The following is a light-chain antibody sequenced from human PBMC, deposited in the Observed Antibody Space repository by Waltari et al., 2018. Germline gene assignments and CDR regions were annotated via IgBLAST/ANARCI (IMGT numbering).Light chain of an antibody. CDR3: SSYTSSSTLGL. V-gene: IGLV2-14*01. CDR1: SSDVGGYNY. CDR2: EVS. Sequence: QSALTQPASVSGSPGQSITISCTGTSSDVGGYNYVSWYQQHPGKAPKLMIYEVSNRPSGVSNRLSGSKSGNTASLTISGLQAEDEADYYCSSYTSSSTLGLFGGGTKLTVL. J-gene: IGLJ2*01.